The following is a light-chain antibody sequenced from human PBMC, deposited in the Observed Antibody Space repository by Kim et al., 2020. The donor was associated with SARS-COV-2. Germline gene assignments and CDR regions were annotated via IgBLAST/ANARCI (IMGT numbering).Light chain of an antibody. Sequence: VLTQPPSASGTPGQRVTISCSGSTSNIGSYTVNWYQLLPGTAPKLLIYSNNQRPSGVPDRFSGSRSGTSASLAISGLQSEDEADYYCAAWDDSLNGVVFGGGTQLTVL. J-gene: IGLJ3*02. CDR2: SNN. CDR3: AAWDDSLNGVV. V-gene: IGLV1-44*01. CDR1: TSNIGSYT.